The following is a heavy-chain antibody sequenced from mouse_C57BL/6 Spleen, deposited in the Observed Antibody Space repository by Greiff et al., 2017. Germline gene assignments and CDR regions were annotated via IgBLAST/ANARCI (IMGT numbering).Heavy chain of an antibody. Sequence: EVKLVESGGGLVKPGGSLKLSCAASGFTFSSYAMSWVRQTPEKRLEWVATISEGGSYTYYPDNVKGRFTISRDNAKSNLYLQKGHLKSEETAMYYCSSAVLGIRYFDDWGTGTPVTVSS. CDR2: ISEGGSYT. CDR3: SSAVLGIRYFDD. J-gene: IGHJ1*03. D-gene: IGHD4-1*01. CDR1: GFTFSSYA. V-gene: IGHV5-4*03.